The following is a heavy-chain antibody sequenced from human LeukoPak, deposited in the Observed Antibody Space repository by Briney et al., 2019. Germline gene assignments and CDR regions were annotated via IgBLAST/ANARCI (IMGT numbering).Heavy chain of an antibody. CDR1: GYTFTSYD. CDR2: MNPNSGNT. CDR3: ARVSAVAGTTDFDY. Sequence: GASVKVSCKASGYTFTSYDINWVRQATGQGLEWMGWMNPNSGNTGYAQKFQGRVTITRNTSISTAYMELSSLRSEDTAVYYCARVSAVAGTTDFDYWGQGTLVTVSS. J-gene: IGHJ4*02. D-gene: IGHD6-19*01. V-gene: IGHV1-8*03.